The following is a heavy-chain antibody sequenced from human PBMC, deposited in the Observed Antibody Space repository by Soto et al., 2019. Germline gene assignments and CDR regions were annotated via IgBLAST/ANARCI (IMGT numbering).Heavy chain of an antibody. J-gene: IGHJ3*02. V-gene: IGHV1-18*01. CDR1: GYTFTSYG. CDR2: ISADNGNT. D-gene: IGHD3-16*01. Sequence: QVQLVQSGAEVKKPGASVKVSCKASGYTFTSYGISWVRQAPGQWREWMGWISADNGNTNYAKKLQGRVTMTPDTYTSTAYMERRSLRSDDTAVYYCGLSEVAPGGDAFDIWGQGTMVPVSS. CDR3: GLSEVAPGGDAFDI.